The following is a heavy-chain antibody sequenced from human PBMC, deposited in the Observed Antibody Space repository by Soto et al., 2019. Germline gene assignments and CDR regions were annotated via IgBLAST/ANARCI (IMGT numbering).Heavy chain of an antibody. D-gene: IGHD4-17*01. Sequence: SETLSLTCTVSGGSISSGGYYWSWIRQHPGKGLEWIGDIYYSGSTYYNPSLKSRVTISVDTSKNQFSLKLSSVTAADTAVYYCARVSDYGDYKGFDYWGQGTLVTVSS. V-gene: IGHV4-31*03. CDR1: GGSISSGGYY. CDR2: IYYSGST. J-gene: IGHJ4*02. CDR3: ARVSDYGDYKGFDY.